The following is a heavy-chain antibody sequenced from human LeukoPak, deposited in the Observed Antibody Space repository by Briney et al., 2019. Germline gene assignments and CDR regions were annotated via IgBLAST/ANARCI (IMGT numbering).Heavy chain of an antibody. CDR2: IYTSGST. V-gene: IGHV4-61*02. Sequence: SQTQSLTCTVSGGSISSGSYYWSWIRQPAGKGLEWIGRIYTSGSTNYNPSLKSRVTISVDTSKNQFSLKLSSVTAADTAVYYCASLRINQYYMDVWGKGTTVTVSS. D-gene: IGHD1-14*01. CDR1: GGSISSGSYY. CDR3: ASLRINQYYMDV. J-gene: IGHJ6*03.